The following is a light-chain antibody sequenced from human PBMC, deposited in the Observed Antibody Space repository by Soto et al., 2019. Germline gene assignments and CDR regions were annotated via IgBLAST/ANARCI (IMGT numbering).Light chain of an antibody. CDR2: EVH. V-gene: IGLV2-23*02. Sequence: QSALTQPAAVSGSPGQSITISGAGTTSDVAYYDLVSWYQQHPGRAPKLLIYEVHKRPSGISVRFSGSKSGATASLTISGLLPEDEAVYFCCTYAGHVPKFGGGTKLTVL. CDR1: TSDVAYYDL. J-gene: IGLJ2*01. CDR3: CTYAGHVPK.